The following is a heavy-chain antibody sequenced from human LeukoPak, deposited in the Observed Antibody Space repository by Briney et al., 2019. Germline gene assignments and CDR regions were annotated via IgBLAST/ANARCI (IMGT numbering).Heavy chain of an antibody. CDR2: ISAYNGNT. CDR1: GYTFTSYG. D-gene: IGHD5-18*01. V-gene: IGHV1-18*01. J-gene: IGHJ4*02. CDR3: ARIGRGYSYGYEYYFDY. Sequence: ASVKVSCKASGYTFTSYGISWVRQAPGQGLEWMGWISAYNGNTNYAQKLQGRVTMTTDTSTSTAYMELRSLRSDDTAVYYCARIGRGYSYGYEYYFDYWGQGTLVTVSS.